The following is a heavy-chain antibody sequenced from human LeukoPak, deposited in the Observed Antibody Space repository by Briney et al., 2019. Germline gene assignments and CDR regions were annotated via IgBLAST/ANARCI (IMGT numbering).Heavy chain of an antibody. D-gene: IGHD1-26*01. V-gene: IGHV3-74*01. Sequence: GGSLRLSCAASGFTFSRYWMHWVRQAPGKALVWVSRTNTDGSVTNYADSVRGRFTISRDNAKNTLFLQMNSLGADDSAVYYCASQIVGATFDNWGQGTLVTVSS. J-gene: IGHJ4*02. CDR3: ASQIVGATFDN. CDR1: GFTFSRYW. CDR2: TNTDGSVT.